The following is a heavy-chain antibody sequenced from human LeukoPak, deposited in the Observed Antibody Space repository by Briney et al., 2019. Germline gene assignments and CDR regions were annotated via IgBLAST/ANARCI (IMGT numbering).Heavy chain of an antibody. CDR2: IYYSGST. Sequence: PSETLSLTCTVSGVSISSSNSYWGWIRQPPGKGLEWIGSIYYSGSTYYNPSLKSRVTLSVDTSKNQFSLKLSSVTAADTAVYYWARVIDGYNYAYWGQGTLVTVSS. D-gene: IGHD5-24*01. J-gene: IGHJ4*02. CDR3: ARVIDGYNYAY. V-gene: IGHV4-39*07. CDR1: GVSISSSNSY.